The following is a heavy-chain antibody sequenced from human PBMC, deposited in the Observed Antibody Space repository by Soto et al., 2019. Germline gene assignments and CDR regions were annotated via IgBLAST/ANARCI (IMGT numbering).Heavy chain of an antibody. CDR2: TYYRSKWYN. CDR3: ARAVTGYSSSWYKTYYFDY. V-gene: IGHV6-1*01. CDR1: GDSVSSNSAA. D-gene: IGHD6-13*01. Sequence: QSQTLSLTCAISGDSVSSNSAAWNWIRQSPSRGLEWLGRTYYRSKWYNDYAVSVKSRITINPDTSKNKFSLQLNSVTPEDTAVYYCARAVTGYSSSWYKTYYFDYWGQGTLVTVSS. J-gene: IGHJ4*02.